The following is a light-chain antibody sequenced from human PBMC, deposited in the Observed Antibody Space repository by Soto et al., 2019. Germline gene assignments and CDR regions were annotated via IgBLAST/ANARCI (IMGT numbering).Light chain of an antibody. V-gene: IGLV1-44*01. CDR3: AAWDDNVGGL. J-gene: IGLJ3*02. CDR2: NSN. CDR1: SSNIGNNA. Sequence: QSVLTQPPSASGTPGQRVTIPCSGSSSNIGNNAVIWYRQFPGTAPKLLMYNSNQRPSGVPDRFSGSKSGTSGSLAISGLQSEDEADYYCAAWDDNVGGLFGGGTQLTVL.